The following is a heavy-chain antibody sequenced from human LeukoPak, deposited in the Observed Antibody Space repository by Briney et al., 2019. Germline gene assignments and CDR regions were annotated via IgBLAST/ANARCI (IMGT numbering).Heavy chain of an antibody. CDR3: AKDSGGPMY. J-gene: IGHJ4*02. Sequence: GGSLRLSCVASGFTFHNFAMHWVRQAPGKGLEWVSIIYSGSGTSYADSVKGRFTISRDNSKNTLYLQMNSLRAEDTAVYYCAKDSGGPMYWGRGTLVTVSS. V-gene: IGHV3-66*01. D-gene: IGHD2-15*01. CDR1: GFTFHNFA. CDR2: IYSGSGT.